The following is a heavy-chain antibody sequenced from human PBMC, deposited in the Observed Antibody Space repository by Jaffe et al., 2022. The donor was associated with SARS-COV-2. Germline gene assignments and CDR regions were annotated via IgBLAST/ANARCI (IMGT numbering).Heavy chain of an antibody. V-gene: IGHV3-11*01. Sequence: QVQLVESGGDLVKPGGSLRLSCAASGFTFSDYYMTWIRQAPGKGLEWVSYISSSGGTIHYADSVKGRFTISRDNAKNSLYLQMNSLRAEDTAVYFCARDSTSYRFDFWGQGTLVTVSS. J-gene: IGHJ4*02. CDR1: GFTFSDYY. CDR3: ARDSTSYRFDF. CDR2: ISSSGGTI. D-gene: IGHD3-16*02.